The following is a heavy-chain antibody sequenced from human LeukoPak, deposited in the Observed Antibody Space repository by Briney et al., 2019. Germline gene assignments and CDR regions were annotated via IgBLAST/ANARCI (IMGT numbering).Heavy chain of an antibody. V-gene: IGHV3-30*02. CDR1: GFTFSNYA. J-gene: IGHJ4*02. CDR2: IRYDGSNK. CDR3: AKDTRGDYGWDFDY. D-gene: IGHD3-10*01. Sequence: SGGSLRLSCAASGFTFSNYAMHWVRQAPGKGLEWVAFIRYDGSNKYYADSVKGRFTIPRDNSKNTLYLQMNSLRAEDAAVYYCAKDTRGDYGWDFDYWGQGTLVTVSS.